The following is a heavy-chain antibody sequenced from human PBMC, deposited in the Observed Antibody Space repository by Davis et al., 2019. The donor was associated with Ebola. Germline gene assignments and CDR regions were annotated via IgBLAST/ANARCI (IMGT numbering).Heavy chain of an antibody. CDR2: IKDDGSEK. D-gene: IGHD2-15*01. CDR1: GFTFTTYW. CDR3: AKRIPRRQFDY. V-gene: IGHV3-7*01. J-gene: IGHJ4*02. Sequence: GGSLRLSCAASGFTFTTYWMSWVRQAPGKGLEWVANIKDDGSEKYYADSVKGRFIVSRDNSKNTLYLQMNSLRAEDTAVYFCAKRIPRRQFDYWGQGILVTVSS.